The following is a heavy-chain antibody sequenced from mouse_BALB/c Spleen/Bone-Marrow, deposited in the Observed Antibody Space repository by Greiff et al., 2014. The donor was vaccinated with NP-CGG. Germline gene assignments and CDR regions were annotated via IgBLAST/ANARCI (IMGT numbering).Heavy chain of an antibody. CDR1: GFNIKDTY. V-gene: IGHV14-3*02. J-gene: IGHJ3*01. Sequence: DVKLQESGAELVKPGASVKLSCTASGFNIKDTYMHWVKQRPEQGLEWIGRIDPANGNTKYDPKFQGKATITADTSSNTAYLQLSSLTSEDTAVYYCAVYDYEGFAYWGQGTLVTASA. D-gene: IGHD2-4*01. CDR3: AVYDYEGFAY. CDR2: IDPANGNT.